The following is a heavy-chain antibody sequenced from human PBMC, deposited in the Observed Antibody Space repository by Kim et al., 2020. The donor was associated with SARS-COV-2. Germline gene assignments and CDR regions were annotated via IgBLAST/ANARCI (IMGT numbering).Heavy chain of an antibody. V-gene: IGHV3-21*01. J-gene: IGHJ4*02. Sequence: YADSMKGRFTISRDNAGASLYLQMNSLRAEDTAVYYCARVLTSGWSYFDYWGQGTLVTVSS. CDR3: ARVLTSGWSYFDY. D-gene: IGHD6-19*01.